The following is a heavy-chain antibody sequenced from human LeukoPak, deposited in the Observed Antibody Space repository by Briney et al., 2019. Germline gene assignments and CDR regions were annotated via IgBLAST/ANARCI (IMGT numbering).Heavy chain of an antibody. CDR1: GGTFSSYA. D-gene: IGHD6-19*01. CDR3: ARLYSSGWLHGFDY. Sequence: SVKVSCKASGGTFSSYAISWVRQAPGQGLEWMGGIIPIFGTANYAQKFQGRVTITADESTSTAYMELNSLRAEDTAVYYCARLYSSGWLHGFDYWGQGTLVTVSS. CDR2: IIPIFGTA. V-gene: IGHV1-69*13. J-gene: IGHJ4*02.